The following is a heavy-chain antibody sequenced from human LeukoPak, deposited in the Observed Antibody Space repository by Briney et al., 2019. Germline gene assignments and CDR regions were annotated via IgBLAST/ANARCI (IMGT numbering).Heavy chain of an antibody. CDR1: GYSISSGYY. CDR2: IYYSGST. V-gene: IGHV4-38-2*01. J-gene: IGHJ4*02. D-gene: IGHD3-3*01. Sequence: PSETLSLTCAVSGYSISSGYYWGWIRQPPGKGLEWIGSIYYSGSTYYNPSLKSRVTISVDTSKNQFSLKLSSVTAADTAVYYCASRITIFGVVAYFDYWGQGTLVTVSS. CDR3: ASRITIFGVVAYFDY.